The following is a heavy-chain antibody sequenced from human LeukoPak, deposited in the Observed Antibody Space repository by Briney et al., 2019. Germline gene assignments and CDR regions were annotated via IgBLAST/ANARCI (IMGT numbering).Heavy chain of an antibody. CDR3: ARSPKAHYGSGKSGMDV. V-gene: IGHV5-51*01. J-gene: IGHJ6*02. CDR2: IYPGNSDT. D-gene: IGHD3-10*01. CDR1: GYSFTNYW. Sequence: PGESLKISCKGSGYSFTNYWIAWVRQMPGKGLEWMGIIYPGNSDTRYSPSFQGQVTISADKSISTAYLQWSSLKASDTAMYYCARSPKAHYGSGKSGMDVWGQGTTVTVSS.